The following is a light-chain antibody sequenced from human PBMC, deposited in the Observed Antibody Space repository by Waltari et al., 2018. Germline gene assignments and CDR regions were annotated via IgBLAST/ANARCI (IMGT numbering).Light chain of an antibody. CDR2: GKN. CDR1: SLRSYS. CDR3: NSRDSSGNLV. V-gene: IGLV3-19*01. J-gene: IGLJ3*02. Sequence: SSELTPDPAVSVALGPPVRLTCPGASLRSYSASWYQQKPGQAPVLVIYGKNNRPSGIPDRFAGTSSGNTASLTITGAQAEDEADYYCNSRDSSGNLVFGGGTKLTVL.